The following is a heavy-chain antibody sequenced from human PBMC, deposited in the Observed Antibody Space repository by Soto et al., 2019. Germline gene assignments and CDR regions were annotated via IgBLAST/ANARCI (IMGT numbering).Heavy chain of an antibody. CDR2: IYAGDSDT. V-gene: IGHV5-51*01. D-gene: IGHD3-3*01. J-gene: IGHJ6*02. CDR1: GYSFSTYW. Sequence: GESLKISCKGSGYSFSTYWIAWLRQMPGKGLEWMGIIYAGDSDTRYTPPFQGHVTISVDQSTTTAYLQWSSLKDSDTAIYYCARFYDFWSGQYYYGMDVWGQGTTVTVSS. CDR3: ARFYDFWSGQYYYGMDV.